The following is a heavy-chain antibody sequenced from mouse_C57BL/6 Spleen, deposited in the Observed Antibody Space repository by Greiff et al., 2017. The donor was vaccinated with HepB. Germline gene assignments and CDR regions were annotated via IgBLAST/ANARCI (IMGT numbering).Heavy chain of an antibody. CDR1: GYTFPSYG. Sequence: VQLQQSGAELARPGASVKLSCKASGYTFPSYGISWVKQRTGQGLEWIGEIYPRSGNTYYNEKFKGKATLTADKSSSTAYMELRSLTAEDSAVYFCAREGDLYSNYIDYWGQGTTLTVSS. CDR2: IYPRSGNT. CDR3: AREGDLYSNYIDY. V-gene: IGHV1-81*01. J-gene: IGHJ2*01. D-gene: IGHD2-5*01.